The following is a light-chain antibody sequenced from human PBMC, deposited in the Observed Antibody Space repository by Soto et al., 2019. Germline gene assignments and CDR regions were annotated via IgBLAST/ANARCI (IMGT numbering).Light chain of an antibody. V-gene: IGKV3D-7*01. CDR1: QSVSSSY. J-gene: IGKJ4*01. CDR2: GAS. CDR3: QQDYNLQLT. Sequence: EIVMTQSPATLSLSPGERATLSCRASQSVSSSYLSWYQQKPGQAPRLLIYGASTRATGIPARFSGSGSGTDFTLTISSLQHEDFGLYYCQQDYNLQLTLGGGTKADIK.